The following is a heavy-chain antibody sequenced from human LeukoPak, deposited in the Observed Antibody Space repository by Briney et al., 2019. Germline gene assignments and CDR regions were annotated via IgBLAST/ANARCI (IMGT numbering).Heavy chain of an antibody. Sequence: GGSLRLSCAASGFTFSSYWMSWVRQAPGKGLEWVANIKQDGSEKYYVDSVKGRFTISRDNAKNSLYLQMNSLRAEDTAVYYCARDMTGSHNWFDPWGQGTLVTVSS. D-gene: IGHD3-9*01. CDR3: ARDMTGSHNWFDP. J-gene: IGHJ5*02. V-gene: IGHV3-7*01. CDR1: GFTFSSYW. CDR2: IKQDGSEK.